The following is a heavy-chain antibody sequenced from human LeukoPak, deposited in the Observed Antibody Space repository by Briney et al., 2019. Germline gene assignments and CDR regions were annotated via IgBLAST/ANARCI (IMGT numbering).Heavy chain of an antibody. Sequence: GGSLRLSCAASGFPFSSYSMTWVRQAPGKGLEWVSVISGSGGSTYYADSVKGRFTISRDNSKNTLYLQMNSLRAEDTAVYYCAKDLYYDILTDYPSFDYWGQGTLVTVSS. D-gene: IGHD3-9*01. CDR2: ISGSGGST. CDR3: AKDLYYDILTDYPSFDY. CDR1: GFPFSSYS. V-gene: IGHV3-23*01. J-gene: IGHJ4*02.